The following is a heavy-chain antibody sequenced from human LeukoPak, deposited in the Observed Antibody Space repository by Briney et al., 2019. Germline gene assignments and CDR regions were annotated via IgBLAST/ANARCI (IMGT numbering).Heavy chain of an antibody. D-gene: IGHD3-10*01. J-gene: IGHJ4*02. CDR1: GGTFSSYA. Sequence: SVKVSCKASGGTFSSYAISWVRQAPGQGLEWMGGIIPIFGTANYAQKFQGRVTITTDESTSTAYKELSSLRSEDTAVYYCAVGVQGYFDYWGQGTLVTVSS. V-gene: IGHV1-69*05. CDR2: IIPIFGTA. CDR3: AVGVQGYFDY.